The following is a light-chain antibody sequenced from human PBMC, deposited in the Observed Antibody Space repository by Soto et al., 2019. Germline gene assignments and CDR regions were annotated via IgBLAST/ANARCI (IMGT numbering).Light chain of an antibody. CDR2: DVS. CDR3: SSYTSSSALGHVV. CDR1: SSDDGGYNY. J-gene: IGLJ2*01. V-gene: IGLV2-14*01. Sequence: QSALTQPASVSGSPRQSITISCTGTSSDDGGYNYVSWYQQHPGKAPKFMIYDVSNRPSGVSNRFSGSKSGNTASLTISGLQAEDDADYYCSSYTSSSALGHVVFGGGTKLAVL.